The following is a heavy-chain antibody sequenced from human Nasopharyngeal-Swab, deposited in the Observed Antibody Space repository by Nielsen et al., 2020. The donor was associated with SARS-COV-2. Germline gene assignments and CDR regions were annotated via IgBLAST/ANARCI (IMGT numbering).Heavy chain of an antibody. J-gene: IGHJ6*03. CDR1: GGSINSGGPS. D-gene: IGHD3-10*01. V-gene: IGHV4-30-2*01. Sequence: SETLSLTCTVSGGSINSGGPSWSGIRQPPGEGLQWIGHIFHTGSTYFNPSLKSRVTISLDRSKNQFSLKLTSVTAADTAVYYCARGGTSGEYYFFYMDVWGKGTTVTVSS. CDR3: ARGGTSGEYYFFYMDV. CDR2: IFHTGST.